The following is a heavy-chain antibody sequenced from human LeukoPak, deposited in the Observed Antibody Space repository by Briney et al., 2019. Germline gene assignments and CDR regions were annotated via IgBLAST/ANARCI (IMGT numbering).Heavy chain of an antibody. CDR1: GGSFSGYY. CDR2: INHSGST. V-gene: IGHV4-34*01. CDR3: ARVALSCSGGSCYSKFDP. D-gene: IGHD2-15*01. Sequence: SETLSLTCAVYGGSFSGYYWSWIRQPPGKGLEWIGEINHSGSTNYNPSLKSRVTISVDTSKNQFSLKLSSVTAADTAVYYCARVALSCSGGSCYSKFDPWGQGTLVTVSS. J-gene: IGHJ5*02.